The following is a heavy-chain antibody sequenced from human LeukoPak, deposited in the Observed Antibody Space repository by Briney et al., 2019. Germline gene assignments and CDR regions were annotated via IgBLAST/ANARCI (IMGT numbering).Heavy chain of an antibody. V-gene: IGHV3-23*01. CDR2: TGSTGVST. Sequence: GGSLRLSCAASGFTFSSYAMNWVRQAPGKGLEWVSATGSTGVSTFYSDSVKGRFTVSRDNSKNTLSLQMNSLRAEDTAVYYCAKDPGVVPAHYFDYWGQGILVTVSS. CDR3: AKDPGVVPAHYFDY. D-gene: IGHD2-2*01. CDR1: GFTFSSYA. J-gene: IGHJ4*02.